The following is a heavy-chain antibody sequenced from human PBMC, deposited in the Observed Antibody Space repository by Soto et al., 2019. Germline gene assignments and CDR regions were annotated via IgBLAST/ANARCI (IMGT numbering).Heavy chain of an antibody. CDR3: AKENQHLVHDY. J-gene: IGHJ4*02. V-gene: IGHV3-30*18. D-gene: IGHD6-13*01. CDR1: GFTFRNYG. Sequence: QVQLVESGGGVVRPGRSLRLTCAASGFTFRNYGMHWVRQAPGKGLEWVAVISHDGSDKYYADSMKGRFIISRDNSENTLFLNMNRLKPGDTAVYYCAKENQHLVHDYWGQGTLVTVAS. CDR2: ISHDGSDK.